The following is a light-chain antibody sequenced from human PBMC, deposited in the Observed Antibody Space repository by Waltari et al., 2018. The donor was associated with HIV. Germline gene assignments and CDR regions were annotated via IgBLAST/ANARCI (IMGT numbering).Light chain of an antibody. CDR2: RNN. CDR3: AAWTDSLTAVV. V-gene: IGLV1-47*01. CDR1: TSNIVSYY. J-gene: IGLJ2*01. Sequence: QSVLTQPPSASGPPGQRVTISCSGSTSNIVSYYVYWYQQLPGPAPKLLIYRNNQRTSGVPDRFSGSKSGTSASMAINGLRSEDDADYYCAAWTDSLTAVVFGGGTKLSVL.